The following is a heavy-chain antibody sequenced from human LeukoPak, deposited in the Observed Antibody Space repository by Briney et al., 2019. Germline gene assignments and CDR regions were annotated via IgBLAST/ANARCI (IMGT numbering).Heavy chain of an antibody. CDR2: INSYSSHI. CDR3: ARDPERYLRTGKFAY. CDR1: GFTFSTSA. Sequence: GGSLRPSCAASGFTFSTSAMNWVRQVPGKGLEWVSSINSYSSHIYYAASVRGRFTVSRDNARNSVFLQMNSLTAEDTAVYYCARDPERYLRTGKFAYWGQGTLVTVSS. D-gene: IGHD5/OR15-5a*01. V-gene: IGHV3-21*01. J-gene: IGHJ4*02.